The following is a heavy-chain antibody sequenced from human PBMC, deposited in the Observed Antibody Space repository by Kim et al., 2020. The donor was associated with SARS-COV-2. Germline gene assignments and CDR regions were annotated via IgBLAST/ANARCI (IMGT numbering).Heavy chain of an antibody. CDR2: IIPILGIA. J-gene: IGHJ4*02. V-gene: IGHV1-69*04. CDR1: GGTFSSYA. Sequence: SVKVSCKASGGTFSSYAISWVRQAPGKGLEWMGRIIPILGIANYAQKFQGRVTITADKSTSTAYMELSRLRSEDTAVYYCARDRPSGGSGWYAGAGNWGPGTLVTVSS. CDR3: ARDRPSGGSGWYAGAGN. D-gene: IGHD6-19*01.